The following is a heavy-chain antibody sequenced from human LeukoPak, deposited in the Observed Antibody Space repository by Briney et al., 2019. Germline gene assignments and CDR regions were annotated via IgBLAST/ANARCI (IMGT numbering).Heavy chain of an antibody. V-gene: IGHV3-23*01. J-gene: IGHJ4*02. D-gene: IGHD6-13*01. Sequence: GGSLRLSCAVSGFTFSSYAMSWVRQAPGKGLEWVSTISGSGDNTYYADSVRGRFTISRDNSKNTLYLQMNSLRAEDTAIYYCAKVSWANYFDHWGQGTLVTVSS. CDR3: AKVSWANYFDH. CDR2: ISGSGDNT. CDR1: GFTFSSYA.